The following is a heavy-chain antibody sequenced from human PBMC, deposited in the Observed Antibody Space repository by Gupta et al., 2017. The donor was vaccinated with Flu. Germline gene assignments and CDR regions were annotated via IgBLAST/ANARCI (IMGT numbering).Heavy chain of an antibody. CDR3: ARGIRFLEWSRDRRGVPAPWAPQFDY. Sequence: QVQLQQWGAGLLKPSETLSLTCAVYGGSFSGYYWSWIRQPPGKGLEWIGEINHSGSTNYNPSLKSRVTISVDTSKNQFSLKLSSVTAADTAVYYCARGIRFLEWSRDRRGVPAPWAPQFDYWGQGTLVSVSS. V-gene: IGHV4-34*01. J-gene: IGHJ4*02. D-gene: IGHD3-3*01. CDR1: GGSFSGYY. CDR2: INHSGST.